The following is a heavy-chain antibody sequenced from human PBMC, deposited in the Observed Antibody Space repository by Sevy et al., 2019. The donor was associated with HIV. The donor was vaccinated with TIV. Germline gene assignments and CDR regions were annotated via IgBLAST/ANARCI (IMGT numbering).Heavy chain of an antibody. J-gene: IGHJ6*02. CDR2: LIGGGSRT. CDR1: GFSFSNYA. CDR3: AKRRVQSGLSGGGANYGWDV. V-gene: IGHV3-23*01. D-gene: IGHD2-8*02. Sequence: GGSLRLSCAASGFSFSNYAMSWVRQAPGKGLEWVSTLIGGGSRTYYADSVTGRFTISRDNSRKTLYLQMNSLRAVDTAVYYFAKRRVQSGLSGGGANYGWDVCGQGTTVTVSS.